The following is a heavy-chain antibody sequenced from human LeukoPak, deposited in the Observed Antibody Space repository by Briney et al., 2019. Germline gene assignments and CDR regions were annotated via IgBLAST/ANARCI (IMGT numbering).Heavy chain of an antibody. D-gene: IGHD3-16*02. CDR1: SGSIGSYY. J-gene: IGHJ4*02. Sequence: PSETLSLTCTVSSGSIGSYYWSWIRQPPGKGLEWIGEINHSGSTNYNPSLKSRVTISVDTSKNQFSLKLSPVTAADTAVYYCARLFPTPQYDYAWGSYRYKAPYFDYWGQGTLVTVSS. CDR2: INHSGST. CDR3: ARLFPTPQYDYAWGSYRYKAPYFDY. V-gene: IGHV4-34*01.